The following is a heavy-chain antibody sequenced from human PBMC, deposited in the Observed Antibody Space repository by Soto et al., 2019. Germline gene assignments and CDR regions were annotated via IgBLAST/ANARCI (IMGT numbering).Heavy chain of an antibody. V-gene: IGHV3-23*01. CDR2: IRGSGGST. CDR3: AKGPLYCSGGTCYLYYFDY. D-gene: IGHD2-15*01. CDR1: GFTFSRHA. J-gene: IGHJ4*02. Sequence: SLRLSCAASGFTFSRHAMSWVRQAPGKGLEWVSVIRGSGGSTNYADSVKGRFTISRDDSKNTLYLQMNSLRADDTAVYYCAKGPLYCSGGTCYLYYFDYWGQGALVTVSS.